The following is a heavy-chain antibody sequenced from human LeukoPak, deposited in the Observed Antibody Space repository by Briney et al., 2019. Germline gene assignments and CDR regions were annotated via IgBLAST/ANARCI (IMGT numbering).Heavy chain of an antibody. CDR3: ARQRLMSVNWFDP. J-gene: IGHJ5*02. V-gene: IGHV3-7*01. CDR1: GFTFSSYW. Sequence: GGSLRLSCAASGFTFSSYWMSWVRQAPGKGLEWVANIKQDGSEKYYVDSVKGRFTISRDNAKNSLYLQMNSLRAEDTAVYYCARQRLMSVNWFDPWGQGTLVTVSS. CDR2: IKQDGSEK. D-gene: IGHD4-17*01.